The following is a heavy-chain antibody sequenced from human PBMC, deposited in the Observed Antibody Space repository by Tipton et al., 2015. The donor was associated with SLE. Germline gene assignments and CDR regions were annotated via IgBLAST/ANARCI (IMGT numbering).Heavy chain of an antibody. D-gene: IGHD3-22*01. CDR1: GGSISSSNYP. CDR3: ARDDEDSRGGFDY. J-gene: IGHJ4*02. CDR2: IYASGST. Sequence: TLSLTCTVSGGSISSSNYPWSWIRKPAGKGLEWIGYIYASGSTHYNPSLKSRVTISVDTSKNQFSLKLNSVIAADTAMYYCARDDEDSRGGFDYWGQGTLVTVSS. V-gene: IGHV4-61*10.